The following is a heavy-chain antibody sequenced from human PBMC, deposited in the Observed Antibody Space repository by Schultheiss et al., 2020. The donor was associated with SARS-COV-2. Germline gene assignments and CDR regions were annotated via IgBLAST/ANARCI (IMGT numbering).Heavy chain of an antibody. V-gene: IGHV4-34*10. J-gene: IGHJ6*02. Sequence: SETLSLTCAVYGGSFSGYYWSWIRQPPGKGLEWIGEINHSGSTNYNPSLKSRITMSVDTSKNQFYLKLSSVTAADTAVYYCARAGYYDSSGYYGYYYYGMDVWGQGTTVTVSS. CDR2: INHSGST. CDR3: ARAGYYDSSGYYGYYYYGMDV. CDR1: GGSFSGYY. D-gene: IGHD3-22*01.